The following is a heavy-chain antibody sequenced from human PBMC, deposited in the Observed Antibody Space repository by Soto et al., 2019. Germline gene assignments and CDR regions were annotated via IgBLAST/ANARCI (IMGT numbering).Heavy chain of an antibody. Sequence: ESPSLLCASCRDSITRVNWLSALRQSPVQGLEWIGDIYHTGTTNYNPSLQSRVSLSVDRSKNEFSLNLNSVTAADTAVYYCARSPGYFTITSSGPWG. D-gene: IGHD2-8*01. CDR2: IYHTGTT. CDR1: RDSITRVNW. J-gene: IGHJ5*02. CDR3: ARSPGYFTITSSGP. V-gene: IGHV4-4*02.